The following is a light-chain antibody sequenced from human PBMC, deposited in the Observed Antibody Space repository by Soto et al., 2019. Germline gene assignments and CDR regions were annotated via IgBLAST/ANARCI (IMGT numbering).Light chain of an antibody. CDR3: QQLKNYSLT. J-gene: IGKJ4*01. CDR2: AAP. V-gene: IGKV1-9*01. Sequence: DIQLTQSPSFLPASVGDRVTITCRASQGISSYLAWYQQRPGTAPKFLMYAAPTLQSGVQSRFSGSGAGTEFALTISSLHPEDFATYYGQQLKNYSLTFGGGTKVEI. CDR1: QGISSY.